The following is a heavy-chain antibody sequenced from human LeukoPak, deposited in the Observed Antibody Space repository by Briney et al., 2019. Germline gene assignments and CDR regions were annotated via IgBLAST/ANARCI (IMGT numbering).Heavy chain of an antibody. CDR1: GGSISSSSYY. J-gene: IGHJ4*02. V-gene: IGHV4-39*07. Sequence: PSETLSPTCTVSGGSISSSSYYWGWIRQPPGKGLEWIGSIYYSGSTYYNPSLKSRVTISVDTSKNQFSLKLSSVTAADTAVYYCARDLPGLLLWFGEVTTGPFDYWGQGTLVTVSS. D-gene: IGHD3-10*01. CDR2: IYYSGST. CDR3: ARDLPGLLLWFGEVTTGPFDY.